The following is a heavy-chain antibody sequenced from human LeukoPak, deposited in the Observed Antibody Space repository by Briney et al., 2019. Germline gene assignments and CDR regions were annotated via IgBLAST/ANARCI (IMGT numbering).Heavy chain of an antibody. V-gene: IGHV3-33*01. CDR1: GFTFSSYG. J-gene: IGHJ4*02. CDR3: ARDRTGNHYFDY. D-gene: IGHD3/OR15-3a*01. Sequence: SGGSLRLSRAASGFTFSSYGMHWVRQAPGKGLEWVAIIWSHGNNPYYADSVKGRFTISRDNSKNTVYLQVNSLRAEDTAVYYCARDRTGNHYFDYWGQGTLVTVSS. CDR2: IWSHGNNP.